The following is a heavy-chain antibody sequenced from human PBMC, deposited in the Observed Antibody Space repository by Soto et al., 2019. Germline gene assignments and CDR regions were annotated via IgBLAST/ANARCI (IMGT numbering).Heavy chain of an antibody. CDR2: IIPIFGTA. J-gene: IGHJ4*02. D-gene: IGHD5-18*01. V-gene: IGHV1-69*13. Sequence: GVSVKVSCKASGGTFSSYAISWVRQAPGQGLEWMGGIIPIFGTANYAQKFQGRVTITADESTSTAYMELSSLRSEDTAVYYCAGLRDGYSLFDYWGQGTLVTVSS. CDR3: AGLRDGYSLFDY. CDR1: GGTFSSYA.